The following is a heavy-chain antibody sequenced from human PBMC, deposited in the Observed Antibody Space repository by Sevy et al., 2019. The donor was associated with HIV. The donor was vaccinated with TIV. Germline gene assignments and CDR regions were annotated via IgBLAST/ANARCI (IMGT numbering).Heavy chain of an antibody. J-gene: IGHJ1*01. CDR1: GFTFSDYY. V-gene: IGHV3-11*01. CDR3: ARDLRDYYDSSATQPDTLRRYFQH. Sequence: GGSLRLSCAASGFTFSDYYMSWIRQAPGKGLEWVSYISGSGSTIYYADSVKGRFTISRDNAKNSLYLQMNSLRAEDTAVYYCARDLRDYYDSSATQPDTLRRYFQHWGQGTLVTVSS. D-gene: IGHD3-22*01. CDR2: ISGSGSTI.